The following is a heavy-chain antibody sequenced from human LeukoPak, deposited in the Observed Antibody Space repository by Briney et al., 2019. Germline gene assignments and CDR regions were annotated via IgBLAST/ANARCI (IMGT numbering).Heavy chain of an antibody. J-gene: IGHJ4*02. Sequence: GGSLRLSCAASGFTVSSNYMSWVRQAPGKGLEWVSVIYSGGSTYYADSVKGRFTISRDNSKNTLYLQMNSLRAEDTAVYYCASRSRVDYDFWSGYPDYWGQGTLVTVSS. CDR3: ASRSRVDYDFWSGYPDY. D-gene: IGHD3-3*01. V-gene: IGHV3-53*01. CDR1: GFTVSSNY. CDR2: IYSGGST.